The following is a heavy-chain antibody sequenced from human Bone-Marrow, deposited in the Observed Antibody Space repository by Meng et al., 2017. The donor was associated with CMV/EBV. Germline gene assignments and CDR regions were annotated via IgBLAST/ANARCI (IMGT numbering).Heavy chain of an antibody. CDR2: ISGSGGST. CDR3: AKDRGYCSRTCTRAFDI. V-gene: IGHV3-23*01. CDR1: GLTFSSSA. Sequence: GGSLRLSCAASGLTFSSSAMSWVRQAPGKGLEWVSAISGSGGSTHYADSVKGRFTISRDNSRNTLDLQMNSLRADDTAVYYCAKDRGYCSRTCTRAFDIWGQGTMVTVSS. D-gene: IGHD2-2*01. J-gene: IGHJ3*02.